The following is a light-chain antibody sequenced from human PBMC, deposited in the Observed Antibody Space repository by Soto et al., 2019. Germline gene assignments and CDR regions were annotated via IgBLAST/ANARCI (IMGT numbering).Light chain of an antibody. CDR3: SSYTSTNTGV. J-gene: IGLJ3*02. CDR2: EVT. V-gene: IGLV2-14*01. Sequence: QSVLTQPASVSGSPGQSITISCTGTSSDVGGYNYVSWYQHHPGKAPKLMIYEVTNRPSGVSNRFSGSKSGNTASLTISGLQAEDEADYYCSSYTSTNTGVFGGGTKLNRP. CDR1: SSDVGGYNY.